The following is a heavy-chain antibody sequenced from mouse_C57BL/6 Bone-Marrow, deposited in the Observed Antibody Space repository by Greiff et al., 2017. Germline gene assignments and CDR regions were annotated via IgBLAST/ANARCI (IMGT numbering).Heavy chain of an antibody. J-gene: IGHJ1*03. CDR2: IINKANGYTT. CDR3: ARSPYSGNYFWYFDV. D-gene: IGHD2-1*01. Sequence: EASGFTFTDYYMSWVRQPPGKALEWLAFIINKANGYTTEYSASVKGRFTISRDNSHSIPYLQMNALRAEDSATYYCARSPYSGNYFWYFDVWGTGTTVTVSS. V-gene: IGHV7-3*01. CDR1: GFTFTDYY.